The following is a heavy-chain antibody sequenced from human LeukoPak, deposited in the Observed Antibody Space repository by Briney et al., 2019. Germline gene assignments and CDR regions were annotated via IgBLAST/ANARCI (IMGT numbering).Heavy chain of an antibody. J-gene: IGHJ5*02. CDR2: ISWNSGSI. CDR1: GFTFDDYA. D-gene: IGHD5-12*01. CDR3: AKGSGYDSFSTFDP. Sequence: GGSLRLSCAASGFTFDDYAMHWVRQAPGKGLEWASGISWNSGSIGYADSVKGRFTISRDNAKNSLYLQMNSLRAEDTALYYCAKGSGYDSFSTFDPWGQGTLVTVSS. V-gene: IGHV3-9*01.